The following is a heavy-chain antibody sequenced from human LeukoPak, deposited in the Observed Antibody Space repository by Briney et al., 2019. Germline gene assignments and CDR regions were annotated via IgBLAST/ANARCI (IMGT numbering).Heavy chain of an antibody. CDR1: GFTFSSYW. D-gene: IGHD6-19*01. V-gene: IGHV3-74*01. CDR3: ATIAVAGWRSRDY. J-gene: IGHJ4*02. Sequence: GGSLRLSCAASGFTFSSYWMHWVRQAPGKGLVWVSRINSDGSSTSYADSVKGRFTISRDNAKNTLYLQMNSLRAEDTAAYYCATIAVAGWRSRDYWGQGTLVTVSS. CDR2: INSDGSST.